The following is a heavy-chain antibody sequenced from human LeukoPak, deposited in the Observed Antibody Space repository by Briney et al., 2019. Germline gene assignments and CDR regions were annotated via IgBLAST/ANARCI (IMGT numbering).Heavy chain of an antibody. D-gene: IGHD1-26*01. CDR2: IKQDGSEK. V-gene: IGHV3-7*01. CDR1: GFTFSSYW. J-gene: IGHJ6*03. Sequence: PGGSLRLSCAASGFTFSSYWMSWVRQAPGKGLEWVANIKQDGSEKYYVDSVKGRFTLSRDNAKNSLYLQMNSLRAEDTAVYYCARYRSGIVGATGYYYMDVWGKGTTVTVSS. CDR3: ARYRSGIVGATGYYYMDV.